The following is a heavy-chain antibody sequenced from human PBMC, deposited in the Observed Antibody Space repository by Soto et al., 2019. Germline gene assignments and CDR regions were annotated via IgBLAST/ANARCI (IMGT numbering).Heavy chain of an antibody. Sequence: PSETLSLTCTVSGGSISSYYWSWIRQPPGKGLEWIGYIYYSGSTNYNPSLKSRVTISVDTSKDQFSLKLSSVTAADTAEYYCARYSSPPAVDNRFDPWGQGTMVTVST. CDR3: ARYSSPPAVDNRFDP. J-gene: IGHJ5*02. CDR1: GGSISSYY. V-gene: IGHV4-59*01. D-gene: IGHD6-13*01. CDR2: IYYSGST.